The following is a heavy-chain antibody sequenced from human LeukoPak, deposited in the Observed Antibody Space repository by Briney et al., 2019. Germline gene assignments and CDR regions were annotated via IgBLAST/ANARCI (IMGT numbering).Heavy chain of an antibody. V-gene: IGHV3-21*01. CDR3: ARVKGSGWYILDY. D-gene: IGHD6-19*01. J-gene: IGHJ4*02. Sequence: GGSLRLSCAASGFTFSSYSMNWVRQAPGEGLEWVSSISSSSSYIYYADSVKGRFTISRDNAKNSLYLQMISLRAKDTAVYYCARVKGSGWYILDYWGQGTLVTVSS. CDR1: GFTFSSYS. CDR2: ISSSSSYI.